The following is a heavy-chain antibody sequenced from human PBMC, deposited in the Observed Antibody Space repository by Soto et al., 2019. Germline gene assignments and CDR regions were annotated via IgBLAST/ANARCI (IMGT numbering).Heavy chain of an antibody. D-gene: IGHD4-17*01. Sequence: QVPLVQSGAEVKKPGSSVKVSCKASGGTFSSYAISWVRQAPGQGLEWMGGIIPIFGTANYAQKFQGRVTITADESTSTAYMELSSLRSEDTAVYYCATATVTTWGGYYYYGMDVWGQGTTVTVSS. V-gene: IGHV1-69*12. J-gene: IGHJ6*02. CDR2: IIPIFGTA. CDR3: ATATVTTWGGYYYYGMDV. CDR1: GGTFSSYA.